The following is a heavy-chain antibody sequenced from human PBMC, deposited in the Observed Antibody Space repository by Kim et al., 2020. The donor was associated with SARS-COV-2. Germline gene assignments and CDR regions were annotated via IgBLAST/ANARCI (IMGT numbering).Heavy chain of an antibody. V-gene: IGHV4-39*01. J-gene: IGHJ4*02. CDR1: GGSISSSSYY. D-gene: IGHD3-9*01. CDR2: IYYSGST. CDR3: ARRALSRYDILTGYYGR. Sequence: SETLSLTCTVSGGSISSSSYYWGWIRQPPGKGLEWIGSIYYSGSTYYNPSLKSRVTISVDTSKNQFSLTLSSVTAADTAVYYCARRALSRYDILTGYYGRWGQGTLVTVSS.